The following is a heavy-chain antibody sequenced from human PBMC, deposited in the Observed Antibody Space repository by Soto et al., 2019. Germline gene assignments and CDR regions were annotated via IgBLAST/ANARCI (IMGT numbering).Heavy chain of an antibody. Sequence: ASVKVSCKASGYTFTSYYMHWVRQAPGQGLEWMGIINPSGGSTSYAQKFQGRVTMTRDTSTSTVYMELSSLRSEDTAVYYCARERITIFGVVSGPDYWGQGTLVTVPS. J-gene: IGHJ4*02. CDR1: GYTFTSYY. D-gene: IGHD3-3*01. V-gene: IGHV1-46*01. CDR3: ARERITIFGVVSGPDY. CDR2: INPSGGST.